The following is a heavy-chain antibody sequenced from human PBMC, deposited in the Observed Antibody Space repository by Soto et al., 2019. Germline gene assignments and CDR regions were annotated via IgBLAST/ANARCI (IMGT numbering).Heavy chain of an antibody. CDR2: IWYDGSNK. J-gene: IGHJ6*02. CDR3: ARVGPPRTYYDFWSGYYYYGMDV. D-gene: IGHD3-3*01. V-gene: IGHV3-33*01. CDR1: GFTFSNYG. Sequence: QVQLVESGGGVVQPGRSLRLSCAASGFTFSNYGMHWVRQAPGKGLEWVAVIWYDGSNKYCADSVKGRFTISRDNSKNTLYLQMNSLRGEDTAVYYCARVGPPRTYYDFWSGYYYYGMDVWGQGTTVTVSS.